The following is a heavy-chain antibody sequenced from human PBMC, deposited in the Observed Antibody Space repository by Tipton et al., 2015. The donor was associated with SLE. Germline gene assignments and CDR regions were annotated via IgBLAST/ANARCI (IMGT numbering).Heavy chain of an antibody. V-gene: IGHV4-38-2*02. CDR2: VYPGGTA. CDR1: GYSISRGYY. Sequence: PGLVKPSETLSLTCTVSGYSISRGYYWGWIRQPPGGGLEWLGCVYPGGTAYYNPSLKSRVTVSVDTAKNQFSLKLTSVTAADTAVYYCARDPLRDYGGQTAPESWGQGTLVTVSS. D-gene: IGHD4-23*01. J-gene: IGHJ5*02. CDR3: ARDPLRDYGGQTAPES.